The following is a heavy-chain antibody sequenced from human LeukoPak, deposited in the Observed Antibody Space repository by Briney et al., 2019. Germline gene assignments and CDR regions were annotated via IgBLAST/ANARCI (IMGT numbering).Heavy chain of an antibody. D-gene: IGHD6-6*01. CDR1: GFTFSSYS. CDR3: ARDRISSSLTDV. Sequence: QAGGSLRLSCAASGFTFSSYSMNWVRQAPGKGLEWVSSISGSSSYINYADSVKGRFTISRDNAQNSLFLQLNSLRAEDTAVYYCARDRISSSLTDVWGQGTTVTVSS. J-gene: IGHJ6*02. CDR2: ISGSSSYI. V-gene: IGHV3-21*01.